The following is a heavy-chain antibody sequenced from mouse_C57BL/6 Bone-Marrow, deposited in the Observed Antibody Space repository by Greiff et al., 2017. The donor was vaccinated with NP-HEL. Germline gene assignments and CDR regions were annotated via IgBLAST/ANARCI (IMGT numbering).Heavy chain of an antibody. J-gene: IGHJ1*03. V-gene: IGHV1-55*01. CDR1: GYTFTSYW. CDR2: IYPGSGST. Sequence: VQLQQPGAELVKPGASVKMSCKASGYTFTSYWITWVKQRPGQGLEWIGDIYPGSGSTNYNEKFKSKATLTVDTSSSTAYMQLSSLTSEDSAVYYCARDYYGSIYDWYFDVWGTGTTVTVSS. CDR3: ARDYYGSIYDWYFDV. D-gene: IGHD1-1*01.